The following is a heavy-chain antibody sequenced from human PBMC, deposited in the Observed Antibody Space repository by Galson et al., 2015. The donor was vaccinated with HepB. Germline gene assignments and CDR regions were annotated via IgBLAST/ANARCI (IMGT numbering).Heavy chain of an antibody. CDR1: GFTFSGYG. J-gene: IGHJ6*03. Sequence: SLRLSCAASGFTFSGYGMHWVRQAPGKGLEWVAVIWYDGSNKYYADSVKGRFTISRDNSKNTLYLQMNSLRAEDTAVYYCARGSVVPAAIPLYYYYYMDVWGKGTTVTVSS. CDR3: ARGSVVPAAIPLYYYYYMDV. CDR2: IWYDGSNK. D-gene: IGHD2-2*01. V-gene: IGHV3-33*01.